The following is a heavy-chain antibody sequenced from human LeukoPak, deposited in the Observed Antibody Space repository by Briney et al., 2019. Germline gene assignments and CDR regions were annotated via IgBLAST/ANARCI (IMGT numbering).Heavy chain of an antibody. CDR3: ARTSSWYAGAWFDS. J-gene: IGHJ5*01. D-gene: IGHD6-13*01. Sequence: SETLSLTCTVSRGSIRTADYYWAWVRQPPGEGMEWLGSIYFSGTPYFNPSLKSRVAVSIDTSKNQFSLKVTSVNASDTAVYFCARTSSWYAGAWFDSWGQGTLVTVSS. CDR2: IYFSGTP. V-gene: IGHV4-39*01. CDR1: RGSIRTADYY.